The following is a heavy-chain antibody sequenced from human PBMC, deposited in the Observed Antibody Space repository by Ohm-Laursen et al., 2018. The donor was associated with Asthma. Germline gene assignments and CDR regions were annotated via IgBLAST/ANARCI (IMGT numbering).Heavy chain of an antibody. D-gene: IGHD2-15*01. CDR3: ARVPKDGGHHFDY. J-gene: IGHJ4*02. CDR1: GFTFDDYA. CDR2: ISWNSGSI. Sequence: SLRLSCTASGFTFDDYAMHWVRQAPGKGLEWVSGISWNSGSIGYADSVKGRFAISRDNAKNSLYLQMDTLRAEDTAVYYCARVPKDGGHHFDYWGQGTLVTVSS. V-gene: IGHV3-9*01.